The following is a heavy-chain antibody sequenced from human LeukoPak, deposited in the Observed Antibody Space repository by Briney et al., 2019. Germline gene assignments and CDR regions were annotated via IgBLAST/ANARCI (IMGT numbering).Heavy chain of an antibody. D-gene: IGHD2-21*01. CDR3: ARVSGEGGHYFDY. Sequence: SETLSLTCTVSGGSISSYYWSWIRQPPGKGLEWIGYIHYSGSTNYNPSLKSRVTISVDTSKNQFSLKLSSVAAADTAVYYCARVSGEGGHYFDYWGQGTLVTVSS. J-gene: IGHJ4*02. V-gene: IGHV4-59*01. CDR1: GGSISSYY. CDR2: IHYSGST.